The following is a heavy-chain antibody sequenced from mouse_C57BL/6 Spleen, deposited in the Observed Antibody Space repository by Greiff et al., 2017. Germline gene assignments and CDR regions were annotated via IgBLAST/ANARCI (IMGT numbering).Heavy chain of an antibody. V-gene: IGHV1-80*01. CDR2: IYPGDGDT. CDR1: GYAFSSYW. Sequence: QVQLKQSGAELVKPGASVKISCKASGYAFSSYWMNWVKQRPGKGLEWIGQIYPGDGDTNYNGKFKGKATLTADKSSSTAYMQLSSLTSEDSAVYFCVTGTSGYFDVWGTGTTVTVSS. J-gene: IGHJ1*03. CDR3: VTGTSGYFDV. D-gene: IGHD4-1*01.